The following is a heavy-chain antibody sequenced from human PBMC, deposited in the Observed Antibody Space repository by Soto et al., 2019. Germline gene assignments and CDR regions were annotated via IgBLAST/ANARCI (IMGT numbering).Heavy chain of an antibody. V-gene: IGHV1-69*13. J-gene: IGHJ6*02. CDR1: GGTFSSYA. D-gene: IGHD3-10*01. Sequence: GASVKVSCKASGGTFSSYAISWVRQAPGQGLEWMGGIIPIFGTANYAQKFQGRVTITADESTSTAYMELSSLRSEDTAVYYCARDWSRWFGELFSGGGGMDVWGQGTTVTVSS. CDR3: ARDWSRWFGELFSGGGGMDV. CDR2: IIPIFGTA.